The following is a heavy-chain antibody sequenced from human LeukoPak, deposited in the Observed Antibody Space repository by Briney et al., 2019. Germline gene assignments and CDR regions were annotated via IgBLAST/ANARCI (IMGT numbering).Heavy chain of an antibody. Sequence: GGSLRPSCAASGFTFSSYAMSWVRQAPGKGLEWVSAISGSGGSTYYADSVKGRFTISRDNSKNTLYLQMNSLRAEDTAVYYCAILPLEMATISLIDYWGQGTLVTVSS. CDR2: ISGSGGST. V-gene: IGHV3-23*01. CDR1: GFTFSSYA. D-gene: IGHD5-24*01. CDR3: AILPLEMATISLIDY. J-gene: IGHJ4*02.